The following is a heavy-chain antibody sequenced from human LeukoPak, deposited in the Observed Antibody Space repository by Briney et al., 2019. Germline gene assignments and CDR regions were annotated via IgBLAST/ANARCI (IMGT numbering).Heavy chain of an antibody. Sequence: GGSLKLSCAASGFTFSGSAIHWVRQSSGKGLEWVGQIDKKDKGYATATAYAASVKGGFTISRDDSINTAYLQMKSLKTEDTALYYCTRGSGTYNWFDPWGQGTLVTVSS. V-gene: IGHV3-73*01. D-gene: IGHD1-26*01. CDR2: IDKKDKGYATAT. CDR1: GFTFSGSA. J-gene: IGHJ5*02. CDR3: TRGSGTYNWFDP.